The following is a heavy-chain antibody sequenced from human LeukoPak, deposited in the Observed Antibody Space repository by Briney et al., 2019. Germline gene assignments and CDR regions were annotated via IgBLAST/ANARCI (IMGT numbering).Heavy chain of an antibody. J-gene: IGHJ4*02. CDR3: AATVVPAAPYYFDY. V-gene: IGHV4-39*07. Sequence: PSETLSLTCTVSGGSISSSSYYWGWIRQPPGKGLEWIGSIYYSGSTYYNPSLKSRVTISVDTSKNQFSLKLSSVTAADTAVYYRAATVVPAAPYYFDYWGQGTLVTVSS. D-gene: IGHD2-2*01. CDR2: IYYSGST. CDR1: GGSISSSSYY.